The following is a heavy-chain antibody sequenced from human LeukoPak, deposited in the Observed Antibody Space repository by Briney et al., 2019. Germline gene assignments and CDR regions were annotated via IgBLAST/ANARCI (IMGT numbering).Heavy chain of an antibody. CDR2: IYYSGST. Sequence: TETLSLTCTVSGGSISSYYWSWIRQPPGKGLEWIGYIYYSGSTNYNPSLKSRVTISVDTSKNQFSLKLSSVTAADTAVYYCARTTFGVVTTHFDYWGQGTLVNVSS. D-gene: IGHD3-3*01. V-gene: IGHV4-59*01. CDR1: GGSISSYY. CDR3: ARTTFGVVTTHFDY. J-gene: IGHJ4*02.